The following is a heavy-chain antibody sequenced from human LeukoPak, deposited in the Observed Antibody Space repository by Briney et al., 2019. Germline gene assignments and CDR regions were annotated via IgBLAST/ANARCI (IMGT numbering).Heavy chain of an antibody. D-gene: IGHD6-13*01. V-gene: IGHV6-1*01. CDR2: TYYRSKWYN. J-gene: IGHJ6*03. Sequence: SQTLSLTCAISGDSVSSNIAAWNWIRQSPSRGLEWLVRTYYRSKWYNDYAVSVKSRITINPDTSKNQFSLQLNSVTPEDTAVYYCARGGAAAGTRDHYYYMDVWGKGTTVTVSS. CDR1: GDSVSSNIAA. CDR3: ARGGAAAGTRDHYYYMDV.